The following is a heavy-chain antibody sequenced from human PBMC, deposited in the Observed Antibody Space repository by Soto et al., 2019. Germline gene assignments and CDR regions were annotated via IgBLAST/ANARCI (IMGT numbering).Heavy chain of an antibody. CDR2: IIPIFGTA. CDR3: AREGQSYYYDSSGYYF. J-gene: IGHJ4*02. Sequence: SVKVSCKASGGTFSSYAISWVRQAPGQGLEWMGGIIPIFGTADYAQKFQGRVTITADESTSTAYMELSSLRSEDTAVYYCAREGQSYYYDSSGYYFWGQGTLVTVSS. V-gene: IGHV1-69*13. D-gene: IGHD3-22*01. CDR1: GGTFSSYA.